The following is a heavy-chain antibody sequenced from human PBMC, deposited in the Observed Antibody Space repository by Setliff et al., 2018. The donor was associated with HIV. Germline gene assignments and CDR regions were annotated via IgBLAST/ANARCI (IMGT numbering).Heavy chain of an antibody. V-gene: IGHV4-38-2*02. Sequence: SETLSLTCAVSGYSISSGYYWGWIRQPPGKGLEWIGSIYNSGRASYNPSRRSRASLSIDTSKNRFSLRLNPVTAADTAVYYCVRDRALRFSQSPSLHYFDVWGQGILVTVSS. CDR3: VRDRALRFSQSPSLHYFDV. CDR2: IYNSGRA. J-gene: IGHJ4*01. CDR1: GYSISSGYY.